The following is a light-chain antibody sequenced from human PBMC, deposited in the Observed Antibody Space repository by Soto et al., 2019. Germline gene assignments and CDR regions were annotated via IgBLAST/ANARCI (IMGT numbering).Light chain of an antibody. CDR2: DSS. V-gene: IGKV3-11*01. J-gene: IGKJ5*01. CDR3: QQRKHWPPIT. Sequence: EVELTQSPATLSLSPGETATLSCRVSQSVDKFLAWYQQRPGQPPRLLIFDSSNRATGVPVRFSGSGSGKVFTLTIGSLEPEDSAVYYCQQRKHWPPITFGQGTRLEIK. CDR1: QSVDKF.